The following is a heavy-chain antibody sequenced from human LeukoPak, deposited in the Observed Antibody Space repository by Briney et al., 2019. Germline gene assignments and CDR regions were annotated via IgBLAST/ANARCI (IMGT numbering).Heavy chain of an antibody. CDR1: GYSFTSYW. Sequence: GESLKISCKGSGYSFTSYWIGWVRQMPGKGLEWMGRIDPSDSYTNYSPSFQGHVTISADKSISTAYPQWSSLKASDTAMYYCARQPEGTWFDPWGQGTLVTVSS. CDR2: IDPSDSYT. V-gene: IGHV5-10-1*01. D-gene: IGHD1-1*01. CDR3: ARQPEGTWFDP. J-gene: IGHJ5*02.